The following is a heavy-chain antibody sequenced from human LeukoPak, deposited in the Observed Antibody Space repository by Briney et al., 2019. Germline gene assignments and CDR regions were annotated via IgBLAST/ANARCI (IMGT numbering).Heavy chain of an antibody. CDR2: ISGSDGST. D-gene: IGHD2/OR15-2a*01. CDR1: GFTFSSYG. CDR3: AKDSAKKYDDC. V-gene: IGHV3-23*01. J-gene: IGHJ4*02. Sequence: GGSLRLSCAASGFTFSSYGMSWVRQAPGKGLEWVSGISGSDGSTYYADSVKGRFTISRDNSKNTLFLQMDSLRAEDTAVYYCAKDSAKKYDDCWGQGTLVTVSS.